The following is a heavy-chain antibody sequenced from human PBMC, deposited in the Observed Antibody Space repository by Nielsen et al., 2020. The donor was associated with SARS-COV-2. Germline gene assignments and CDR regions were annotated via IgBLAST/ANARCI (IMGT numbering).Heavy chain of an antibody. J-gene: IGHJ5*02. CDR3: AKDRDSSSSGALS. CDR2: ISYDGSNK. D-gene: IGHD6-6*01. V-gene: IGHV3-30*18. CDR1: GFTFSSYG. Sequence: GGSLRLFCPASGFTFSSYGMHWVRQAPGKGLEWVAVISYDGSNKYYADSVKGRFTISRDNSKNTLYLQMNSLRAEDTAVYYCAKDRDSSSSGALSWGQGTLVTVSS.